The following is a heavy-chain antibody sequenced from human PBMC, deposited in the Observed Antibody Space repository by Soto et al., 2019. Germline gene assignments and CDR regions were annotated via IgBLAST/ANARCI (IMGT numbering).Heavy chain of an antibody. J-gene: IGHJ4*02. D-gene: IGHD6-19*01. CDR1: GFTFTNYG. CDR3: AKSTGSGWYGDLFAF. V-gene: IGHV3-30*18. Sequence: QVQLVESGGGVVQPGRSLRLSCAASGFTFTNYGMHWVRQAPGKGLEWVAVISDDGGNKYYADSVKGRFTISRDNSKKTVYLQMNSLRIEDTAVYYCAKSTGSGWYGDLFAFLGRGTLVTVSS. CDR2: ISDDGGNK.